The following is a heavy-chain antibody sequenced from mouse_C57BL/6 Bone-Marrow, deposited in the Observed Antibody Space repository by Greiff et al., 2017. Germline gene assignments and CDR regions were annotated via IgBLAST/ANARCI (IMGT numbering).Heavy chain of an antibody. D-gene: IGHD1-2*01. CDR1: GFNIKNNY. CDR3: ARWVRRGY. J-gene: IGHJ4*01. CDR2: IDPANGNT. V-gene: IGHV14-3*01. Sequence: VQLQQSVAELVRPGASVKLSCTASGFNIKNNYMHWVKQRPEQGLEWIGRIDPANGNTKYAPKFQGKATITADTSSNTAYLQLSSLTSEDTAIYYCARWVRRGYWGQGTSVTVSS.